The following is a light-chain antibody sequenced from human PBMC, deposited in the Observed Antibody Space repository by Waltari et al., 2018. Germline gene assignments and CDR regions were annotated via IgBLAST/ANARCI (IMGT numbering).Light chain of an antibody. CDR1: RSNIGNNY. Sequence: QSVLTQPPSVSAAPGQRVTISCSGGRSNIGNNYVSWYRQFPGTAPKPLLYEDTKRPSGIAGRFSVSKSGTSATLDITGLQAGDEADYYCGTWDSSLSGAVFGGGTHLTVL. J-gene: IGLJ7*01. V-gene: IGLV1-51*02. CDR3: GTWDSSLSGAV. CDR2: EDT.